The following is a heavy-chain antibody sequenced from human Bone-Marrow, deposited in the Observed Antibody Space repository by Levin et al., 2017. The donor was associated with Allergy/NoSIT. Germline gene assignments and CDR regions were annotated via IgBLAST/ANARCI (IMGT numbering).Heavy chain of an antibody. CDR3: VRGPVVRGLMYYFDY. Sequence: GGSLRLSCAVSGFTFSSYSMNWVRQAPGKGLEWVSAISSSSAYIYYADSVQGRFTISRDNAQNSLHLQMNSLRAEDTAVYYCVRGPVVRGLMYYFDYWGQGSLVTVSS. J-gene: IGHJ4*02. CDR2: ISSSSAYI. CDR1: GFTFSSYS. D-gene: IGHD3-10*01. V-gene: IGHV3-21*01.